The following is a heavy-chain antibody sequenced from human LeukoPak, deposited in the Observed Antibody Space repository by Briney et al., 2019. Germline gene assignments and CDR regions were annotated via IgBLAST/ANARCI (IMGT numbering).Heavy chain of an antibody. CDR3: ARDQYGDGYPSGYFDY. J-gene: IGHJ4*02. Sequence: ASVKVPCKASGYTFTGYYMHWVRQAPGQGLEWMGWINPNSGGTNYAQKFQGRVTMTTDTSTSTAYMELRSLRSDDTAVYYCARDQYGDGYPSGYFDYWGQGTLVTVSS. CDR1: GYTFTGYY. D-gene: IGHD5-24*01. V-gene: IGHV1-2*02. CDR2: INPNSGGT.